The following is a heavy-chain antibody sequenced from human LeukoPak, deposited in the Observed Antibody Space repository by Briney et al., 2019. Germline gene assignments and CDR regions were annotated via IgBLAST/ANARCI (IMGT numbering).Heavy chain of an antibody. CDR2: SGGST. Sequence: GGSLRLSCAASGLTFSSYGMSWVRQAPGKGLEWVSSSGGSTYHADSVKGRFTISRDNSKNTLYLQMNSLRAEDTAVYYCARPRTPGDYAPEYMDVWGKGTTVTISS. CDR1: GLTFSSYG. J-gene: IGHJ6*03. D-gene: IGHD4-17*01. V-gene: IGHV3-23*01. CDR3: ARPRTPGDYAPEYMDV.